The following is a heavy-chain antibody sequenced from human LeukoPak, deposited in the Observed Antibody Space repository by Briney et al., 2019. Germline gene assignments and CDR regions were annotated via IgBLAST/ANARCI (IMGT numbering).Heavy chain of an antibody. CDR2: MNPNSGNT. CDR3: AREGVVYSSSWYRNYYYYMDV. J-gene: IGHJ6*03. D-gene: IGHD6-13*01. V-gene: IGHV1-8*03. Sequence: GASVKVSCKASGYTFTSYDINWVRQATGQGLEWMGWMNPNSGNTGYAQKFQGRVTITRNTSISTAYMELSSLRSEDTAVYYCAREGVVYSSSWYRNYYYYMDVWGKGTTVTVSS. CDR1: GYTFTSYD.